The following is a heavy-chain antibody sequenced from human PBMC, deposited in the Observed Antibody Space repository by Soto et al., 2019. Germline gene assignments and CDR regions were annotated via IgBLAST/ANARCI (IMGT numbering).Heavy chain of an antibody. CDR1: GGTFSSYA. CDR2: IIPIFGTA. D-gene: IGHD5-12*01. J-gene: IGHJ5*02. CDR3: ARDPYYRPSGYSGYDFGASVGWFDP. V-gene: IGHV1-69*13. Sequence: GPSVKVSCKASGGTFSSYAISWVRQAPGQGLEWMGGIIPIFGTANYAQKFQGRVTITADESTSTAYMELSSLRSEDTAVYYCARDPYYRPSGYSGYDFGASVGWFDPWGQGTLVTVSS.